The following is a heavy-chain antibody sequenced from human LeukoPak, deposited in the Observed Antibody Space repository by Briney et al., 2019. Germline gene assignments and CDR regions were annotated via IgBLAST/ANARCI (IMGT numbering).Heavy chain of an antibody. CDR3: SRDASPTMVRGVIDY. V-gene: IGHV3-21*01. CDR2: ISSRSTYL. J-gene: IGHJ4*02. CDR1: GFSFSSYS. D-gene: IGHD3-10*01. Sequence: PGGSLRLSFAASGFSFSSYSMNWVRQAPGKGLEWVSSISSRSTYLYYADSVKGRFTISRDNAENSLYLQMNSLRAEDTAVYYCSRDASPTMVRGVIDYWGQGTLVTVSS.